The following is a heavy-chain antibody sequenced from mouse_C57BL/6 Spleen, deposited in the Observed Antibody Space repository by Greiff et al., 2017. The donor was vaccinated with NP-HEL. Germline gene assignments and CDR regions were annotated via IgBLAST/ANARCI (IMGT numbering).Heavy chain of an antibody. D-gene: IGHD2-5*01. J-gene: IGHJ3*01. CDR3: ARTSYYSNYPWFAY. CDR1: GYTFTSYW. V-gene: IGHV1-55*01. CDR2: IYPGSGST. Sequence: VQLQQSGAELVKPGASVKMSCKASGYTFTSYWITWVKQRPGQGLEWIGDIYPGSGSTNYNEKFKSKATLTVDTSSSTAYMQLSSLTSEDSAVYYCARTSYYSNYPWFAYWGQGTLVTVSA.